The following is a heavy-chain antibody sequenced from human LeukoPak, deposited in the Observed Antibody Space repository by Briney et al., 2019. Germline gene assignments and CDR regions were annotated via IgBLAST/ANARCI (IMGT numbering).Heavy chain of an antibody. D-gene: IGHD3-22*01. CDR2: INHSGST. CDR3: ARGHYYDSSGYYPDDYYGMDV. CDR1: GGSFSGYY. Sequence: ASETLSLTCAVYGGSFSGYYWSWIRQPPGKGLEWIGEINHSGSTNYNPSLKSRVTISVDTSKNQFSLKLSSVTAADTAVYYCARGHYYDSSGYYPDDYYGMDVWGQGTTVTVSS. J-gene: IGHJ6*02. V-gene: IGHV4-34*01.